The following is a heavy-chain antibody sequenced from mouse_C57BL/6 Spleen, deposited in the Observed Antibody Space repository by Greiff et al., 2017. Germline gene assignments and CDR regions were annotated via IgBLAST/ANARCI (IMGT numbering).Heavy chain of an antibody. V-gene: IGHV1-7*01. CDR2: INPSSGYT. Sequence: QVQLQQSGAELAKPGASVKLSCKASGYTFTSYWMHWVKQRPGQGLEWIGYINPSSGYTKYNQKFKDKAKLTADKSSSTAYMQLSSLTYEDSAVYYCARAGGSSFWYFDVWGTGTTVTVSS. D-gene: IGHD1-1*01. CDR3: ARAGGSSFWYFDV. CDR1: GYTFTSYW. J-gene: IGHJ1*03.